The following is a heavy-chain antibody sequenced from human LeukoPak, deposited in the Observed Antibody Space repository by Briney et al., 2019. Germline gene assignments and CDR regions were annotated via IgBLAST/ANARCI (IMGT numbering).Heavy chain of an antibody. CDR1: GYILTNYW. CDR2: IDPSDSYT. J-gene: IGHJ5*02. CDR3: ARRRGYDWYDWSDP. V-gene: IGHV5-10-1*01. D-gene: IGHD5-12*01. Sequence: GESLKISCKGSGYILTNYWIRGLHPMAGRGVESVGRIDPSDSYTNYSPSFQGPITISADMPISTAYLQWSRLKASETAMYQCARRRGYDWYDWSDPWGQGTVVSVSS.